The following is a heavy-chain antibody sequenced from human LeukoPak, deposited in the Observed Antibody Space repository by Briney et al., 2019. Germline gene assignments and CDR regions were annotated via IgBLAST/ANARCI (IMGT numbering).Heavy chain of an antibody. CDR2: ISSSSSYI. CDR3: ARDRSDRLAVAGTSAFDY. Sequence: GGSLRLSCAASGFTFSSYSMNWVRQAPGKGLEWVSSISSSSSYIYYAVSVKGRFTISRDNAKNSLYLQMNSLRAEDTAVYYCARDRSDRLAVAGTSAFDYWGQGTLVTVSS. V-gene: IGHV3-21*01. J-gene: IGHJ4*02. CDR1: GFTFSSYS. D-gene: IGHD6-19*01.